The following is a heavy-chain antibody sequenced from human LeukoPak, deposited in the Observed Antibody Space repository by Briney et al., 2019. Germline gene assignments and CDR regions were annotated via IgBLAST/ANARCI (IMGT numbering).Heavy chain of an antibody. J-gene: IGHJ4*02. Sequence: SETLSLTCAVYGGSFSGYYWSWIRQPPGKGLEWIGEINHSGSTNYNPSLKSRVTISVDTSKNQFSLKLSSVTAADTAVYYCAMDYYDSSGYYCDYWGQGTLVTVSS. D-gene: IGHD3-22*01. CDR2: INHSGST. CDR3: AMDYYDSSGYYCDY. V-gene: IGHV4-34*01. CDR1: GGSFSGYY.